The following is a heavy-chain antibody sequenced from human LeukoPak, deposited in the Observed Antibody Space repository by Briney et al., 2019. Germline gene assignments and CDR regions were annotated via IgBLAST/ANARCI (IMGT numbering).Heavy chain of an antibody. J-gene: IGHJ4*02. CDR2: ISYDGSNK. CDR3: ARSRGGSGSYFDFDY. Sequence: GGSLRLSCAASRFTFSRYAMHWVRQAPGKGLKWVAVISYDGSNKYYADSVKGRFTISRDNSKNTLYPQMNSLRAEDTAVYYCARSRGGSGSYFDFDYWGQGTLVSVSS. D-gene: IGHD3-10*01. V-gene: IGHV3-30-3*01. CDR1: RFTFSRYA.